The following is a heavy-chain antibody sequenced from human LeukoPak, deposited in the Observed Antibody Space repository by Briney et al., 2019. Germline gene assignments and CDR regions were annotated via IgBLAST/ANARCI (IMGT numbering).Heavy chain of an antibody. CDR2: ITGSGGSA. CDR3: AKPVFYTTSSFDY. V-gene: IGHV3-23*01. Sequence: PGRSLRLSCAASGFTFSSYTMTWVRQAPGKGLEWVSAITGSGGSAYYADSVKGRFIISSDNSKNTLYLQMNSLRAEDTAVYYCAKPVFYTTSSFDYWGQGTLVTVSS. D-gene: IGHD6-6*01. CDR1: GFTFSSYT. J-gene: IGHJ4*02.